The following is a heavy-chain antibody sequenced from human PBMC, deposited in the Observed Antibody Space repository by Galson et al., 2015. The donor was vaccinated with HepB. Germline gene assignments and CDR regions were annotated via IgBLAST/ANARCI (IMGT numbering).Heavy chain of an antibody. D-gene: IGHD2-2*01. Sequence: SLRLSCATSGFTFTKYGMHWVRLAPGKGLEWVALIWSDGSDKNYADSVKGRFTISQDNSKNTVSLQMDSLRAEDTAVYYCARDRTYCGSPSCSRMGPNYWGQGTLVTVSS. CDR1: GFTFTKYG. CDR2: IWSDGSDK. CDR3: ARDRTYCGSPSCSRMGPNY. V-gene: IGHV3-33*01. J-gene: IGHJ4*02.